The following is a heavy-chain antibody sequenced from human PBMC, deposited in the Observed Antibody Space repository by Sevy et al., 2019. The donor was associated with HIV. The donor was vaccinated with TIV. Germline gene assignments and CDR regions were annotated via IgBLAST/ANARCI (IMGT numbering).Heavy chain of an antibody. CDR1: GFIFSNYP. V-gene: IGHV3-23*01. J-gene: IGHJ6*02. Sequence: GGSLRLSCAASGFIFSNYPMSWLRHSPGKGLEWVSHISAGGTTTYYADSVEGRFTISRDNSKNTVSLQMNSLGAEDTAIYYCAKRYCSTITCYDDDFWNPYYFYGLDVWGQGISVTVSS. CDR2: ISAGGTTT. CDR3: AKRYCSTITCYDDDFWNPYYFYGLDV. D-gene: IGHD2-2*01.